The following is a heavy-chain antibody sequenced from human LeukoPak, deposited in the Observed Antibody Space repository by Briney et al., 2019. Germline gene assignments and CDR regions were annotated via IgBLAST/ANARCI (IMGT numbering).Heavy chain of an antibody. CDR1: GSSISNYY. J-gene: IGHJ4*02. Sequence: SETLSLTCTVSGSSISNYYWCWIRQAPGKGLEWIGSIYYSGSTYYNSSLKSRVTISLDTSKIQYSLNLFSVTAADTAMYRCTRANGYGLIDCWGQGALVTVSS. CDR3: TRANGYGLIDC. V-gene: IGHV4-39*07. D-gene: IGHD3-10*01. CDR2: IYYSGST.